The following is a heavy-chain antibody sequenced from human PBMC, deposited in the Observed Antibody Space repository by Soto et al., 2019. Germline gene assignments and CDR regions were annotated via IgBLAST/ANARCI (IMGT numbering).Heavy chain of an antibody. J-gene: IGHJ3*02. D-gene: IGHD6-25*01. Sequence: GGYVRLSCAASGFTFSNAWMSWVGQAPGKGLEWVGRIKSKTDGGTTDYAAPVKGRFTISRDDSKNTLYLQMNSLKTEDTAVYYCTTDSQVSEAAAKSFDISCPATMLT. CDR2: IKSKTDGGTT. CDR3: TTDSQVSEAAAKSFDI. CDR1: GFTFSNAW. V-gene: IGHV3-15*01.